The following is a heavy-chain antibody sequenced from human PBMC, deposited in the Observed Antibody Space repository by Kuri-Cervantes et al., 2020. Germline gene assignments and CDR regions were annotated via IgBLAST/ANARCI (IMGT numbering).Heavy chain of an antibody. CDR3: AGDTYYFDY. J-gene: IGHJ4*02. CDR1: GFTVSSNY. Sequence: LSLTCAASGFTVSSNYMSWVRQAPGKGLEWVSVIYSGGSTYYADSVKGRFTISRDNSKNTLYLQMNSLRAEDTAVYYCAGDTYYFDYWGQGTLVTVSS. V-gene: IGHV3-53*01. CDR2: IYSGGST.